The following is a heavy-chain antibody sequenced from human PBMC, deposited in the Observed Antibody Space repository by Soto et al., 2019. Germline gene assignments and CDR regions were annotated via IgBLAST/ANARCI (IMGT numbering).Heavy chain of an antibody. D-gene: IGHD3-22*01. V-gene: IGHV3-23*01. CDR2: ISGSGGST. Sequence: PGGSLRLSCAASGFTFSSYAMSWVRQAPGKGLEWVSAISGSGGSTYYADSVKGRFTISRDNSKNTLYLQMNSLRAEDTAVYYCANFPSSGPNYFDYWGQGTLVTVSS. CDR3: ANFPSSGPNYFDY. J-gene: IGHJ4*02. CDR1: GFTFSSYA.